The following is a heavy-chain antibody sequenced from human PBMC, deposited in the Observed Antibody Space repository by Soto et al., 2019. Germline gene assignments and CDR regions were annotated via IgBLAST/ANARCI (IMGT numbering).Heavy chain of an antibody. CDR1: GFTFSSYW. V-gene: IGHV3-74*01. J-gene: IGHJ4*02. CDR2: INSDGSST. D-gene: IGHD6-13*01. CDR3: ASLLPIAAAGTDY. Sequence: EVQLVESGGGLVQPGGSLRLSCAASGFTFSSYWMHWVRQAPGKGLVWVSRINSDGSSTSYADSVKGRFTISRDNAKNTLYLQMNRLRAEDTAVYYCASLLPIAAAGTDYWGQGTLVTVSS.